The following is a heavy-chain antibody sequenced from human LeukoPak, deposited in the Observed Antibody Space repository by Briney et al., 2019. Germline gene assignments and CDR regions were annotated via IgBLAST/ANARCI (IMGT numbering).Heavy chain of an antibody. CDR2: ISSNGGST. J-gene: IGHJ4*02. Sequence: GGSLRLSCSASGFTFNNYAMHWVRQAPGKGLEYVSAISSNGGSTYYADSVKGRFTISRDNSKNTLYLQMSSLRAEDTAVYYCVKDQPITIFGVIIEDYWGQGTLVTASS. CDR1: GFTFNNYA. CDR3: VKDQPITIFGVIIEDY. D-gene: IGHD3-3*01. V-gene: IGHV3-64D*09.